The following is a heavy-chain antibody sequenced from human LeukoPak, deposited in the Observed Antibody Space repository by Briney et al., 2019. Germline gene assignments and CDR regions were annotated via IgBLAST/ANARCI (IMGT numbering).Heavy chain of an antibody. D-gene: IGHD3-22*01. J-gene: IGHJ4*02. CDR2: IWYDGSNK. V-gene: IGHV3-33*01. CDR3: ARCTDDSSGFIDY. Sequence: GGSLRLSCAASGFTFSSYGMHWVRQAPGKGLEWVAVIWYDGSNKYYADSVKGRFTISRDNSKNTLYLQMNSLRAEDTAVYYCARCTDDSSGFIDYWGQGTLVTVSS. CDR1: GFTFSSYG.